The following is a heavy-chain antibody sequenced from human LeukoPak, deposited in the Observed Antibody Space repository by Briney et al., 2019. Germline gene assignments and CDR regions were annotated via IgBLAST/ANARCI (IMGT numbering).Heavy chain of an antibody. CDR2: INHSGST. CDR1: GGSFSDYY. J-gene: IGHJ6*03. CDR3: ARERGGSKLSGLYGRDYYYMDV. Sequence: SETLSLTCGVYGGSFSDYYWSWIRQPPGKGLEWIGEINHSGSTNYNPSLKSRVTISVDTSKNQFSLKLSSVTAADTAVYFCARERGGSKLSGLYGRDYYYMDVWGKGTTVTVSS. D-gene: IGHD3-16*01. V-gene: IGHV4-34*01.